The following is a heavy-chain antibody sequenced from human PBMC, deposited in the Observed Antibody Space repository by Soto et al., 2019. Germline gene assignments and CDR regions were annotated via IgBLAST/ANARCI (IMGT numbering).Heavy chain of an antibody. D-gene: IGHD3-10*01. CDR3: ATLEHYGSGSEDYYYGMDV. J-gene: IGHJ6*02. CDR2: IDPSDSYT. V-gene: IGHV5-10-1*01. Sequence: GESLKISCKGSGYSFTSYWISWVRQMPGKGLEWMGRIDPSDSYTNYSPSFQGHVTISADKSISTAYLQWSSLKASDTAMYYCATLEHYGSGSEDYYYGMDVWGQGTTVTVSS. CDR1: GYSFTSYW.